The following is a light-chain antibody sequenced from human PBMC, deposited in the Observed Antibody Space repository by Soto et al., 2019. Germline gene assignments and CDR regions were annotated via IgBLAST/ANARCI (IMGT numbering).Light chain of an antibody. CDR1: NSDVGAYNY. Sequence: QSALTQPASVSGSPGQSITIPCTGTNSDVGAYNYVSWYQHHPGKAPKLMIYEVFTRSSGVSSRFSGSKSGSTASLTISGLQAEDEADYYCTSYTTTNTLDVVGTGTKVTVL. J-gene: IGLJ1*01. CDR3: TSYTTTNTLDV. CDR2: EVF. V-gene: IGLV2-14*01.